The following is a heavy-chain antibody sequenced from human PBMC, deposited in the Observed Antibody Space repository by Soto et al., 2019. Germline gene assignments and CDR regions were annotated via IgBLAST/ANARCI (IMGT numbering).Heavy chain of an antibody. Sequence: QVQLQESGPGLVKPSQTLSLTCTVSGGSISSGDYYWSWIRQPPGKGLEWIGYIYYSGSTYYNPSLKSRVTISVDTSKNQFPLKLSSVTAADTAVYYCAREGPTLGYYYYGMDVWGQGTTVTVSS. CDR3: AREGPTLGYYYYGMDV. CDR2: IYYSGST. CDR1: GGSISSGDYY. D-gene: IGHD4-4*01. J-gene: IGHJ6*02. V-gene: IGHV4-30-4*01.